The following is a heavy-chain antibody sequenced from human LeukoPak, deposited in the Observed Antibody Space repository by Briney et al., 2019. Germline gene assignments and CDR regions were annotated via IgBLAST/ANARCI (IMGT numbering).Heavy chain of an antibody. Sequence: PSETLSLTCTVSGGSISSYYWRWIRQPAGEGLEWIGRIYTSGSTNYNPSLKSRVTMSVDTSKNQFSLKLSSVTAADTAVYYCAREGAYYYDSSGYLFSRFPKLFDYWGQGILVTVSS. CDR2: IYTSGST. J-gene: IGHJ4*02. CDR3: AREGAYYYDSSGYLFSRFPKLFDY. D-gene: IGHD3-22*01. V-gene: IGHV4-4*07. CDR1: GGSISSYY.